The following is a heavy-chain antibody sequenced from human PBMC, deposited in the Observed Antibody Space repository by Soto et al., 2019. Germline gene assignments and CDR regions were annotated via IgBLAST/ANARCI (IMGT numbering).Heavy chain of an antibody. CDR2: INAGNGNT. J-gene: IGHJ4*02. CDR3: AEVLMGRSPRGRVFSVLEV. CDR1: GYTFTSYG. D-gene: IGHD3-3*01. Sequence: ASVKVSCKASGYTFTSYGISWVRQAPGQRLEWMGWINAGNGNTKYSQKFQGRVTITRDTSASTAYMELSSLRSEDTAVYYCAEVLMGRSPRGRVFSVLEVGGQGTRVTVSS. V-gene: IGHV1-3*01.